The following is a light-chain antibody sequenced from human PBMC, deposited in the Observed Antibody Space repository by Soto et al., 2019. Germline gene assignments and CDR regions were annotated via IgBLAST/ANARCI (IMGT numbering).Light chain of an antibody. CDR2: KIS. J-gene: IGKJ1*01. CDR3: MQCTLFPRT. CDR1: QSLVHSDCNTY. Sequence: DIVLTPTPISSPVTLGQPASISCRASQSLVHSDCNTYLSWLQQRPGQPPRLLIYKISNRFSGVSDRFSGRGAGTDFTLIISRVEAEDVGVYYYMQCTLFPRTFRQGTKGEIK. V-gene: IGKV2-24*01.